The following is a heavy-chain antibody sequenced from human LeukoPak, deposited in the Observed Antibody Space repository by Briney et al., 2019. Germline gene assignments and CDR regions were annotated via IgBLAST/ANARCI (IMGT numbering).Heavy chain of an antibody. Sequence: SETLSLTCSVSGGSISSSSYYWGWIRQPPGKGLEWIGSIYYSGTTYYNPPLKSRVTISIDTSKNQFSLKLSSVTAADTAVYYCARGRYYDSNDYWGQGTLVTVSS. CDR3: ARGRYYDSNDY. V-gene: IGHV4-39*07. CDR1: GGSISSSSYY. J-gene: IGHJ4*02. D-gene: IGHD3-22*01. CDR2: IYYSGTT.